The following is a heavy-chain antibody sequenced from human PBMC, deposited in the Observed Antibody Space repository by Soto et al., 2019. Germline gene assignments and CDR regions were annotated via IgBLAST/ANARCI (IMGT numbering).Heavy chain of an antibody. Sequence: EVQLVESGGGLVQPGGSLRLSCAASGFTFSSYSMNWVRQAPGKGLEWVSYISSSSSTIYYADSVKGRFTISRDNAKNSLYLQMNSLRDEDTAVYYCAREGGYYEHYYYYYGMDVWGQGTTVTVSS. CDR2: ISSSSSTI. V-gene: IGHV3-48*02. CDR1: GFTFSSYS. J-gene: IGHJ6*02. D-gene: IGHD3-22*01. CDR3: AREGGYYEHYYYYYGMDV.